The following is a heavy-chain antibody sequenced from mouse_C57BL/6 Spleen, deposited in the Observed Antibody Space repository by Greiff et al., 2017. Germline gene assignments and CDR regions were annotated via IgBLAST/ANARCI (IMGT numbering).Heavy chain of an antibody. Sequence: VLLVEPGAELMKPGASVKLSCKASGYTFTSYWIEWVKQRPGHGLEWIGEILPGSGSTNYNEKFKGKATFTADTSSNTAYMQHSGLTTEDSAIYCCARGDDYDYFDYWGQGTTLTVSS. V-gene: IGHV1-9*01. CDR2: ILPGSGST. CDR1: GYTFTSYW. D-gene: IGHD2-4*01. J-gene: IGHJ2*01. CDR3: ARGDDYDYFDY.